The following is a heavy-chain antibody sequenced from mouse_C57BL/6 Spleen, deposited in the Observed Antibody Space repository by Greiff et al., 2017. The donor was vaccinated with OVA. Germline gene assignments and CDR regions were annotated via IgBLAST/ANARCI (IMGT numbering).Heavy chain of an antibody. V-gene: IGHV3-6*01. CDR1: GYSITSGYS. J-gene: IGHJ2*01. D-gene: IGHD1-1*02. CDR3: SGGDD. CDR2: ISYDGSN. Sequence: EVKLMESGPGLVKPSQSLSLTCSVTGYSITSGYSWNWIRQFPGNKLEWLGYISYDGSNNYNPSLKNRISITRDTSKNQFVLKLNSVTTEDTATYYCSGGDDWGQGTTLTVSS.